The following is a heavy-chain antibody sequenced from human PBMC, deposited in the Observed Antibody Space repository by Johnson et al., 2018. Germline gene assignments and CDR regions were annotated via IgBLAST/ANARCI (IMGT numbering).Heavy chain of an antibody. D-gene: IGHD6-13*01. Sequence: QVQLQQWGAGLLKPSETLSLTCAVYGGSFSGYYWSWIRQPPGKGLEWIGEINHSGSTNYNPSLKSRVTISVDTSKNQFSLKLSSVPAADPAVYYCAREQQLVYYYMDVWGKGTTVTVSS. CDR1: GGSFSGYY. V-gene: IGHV4-34*01. CDR2: INHSGST. J-gene: IGHJ6*03. CDR3: AREQQLVYYYMDV.